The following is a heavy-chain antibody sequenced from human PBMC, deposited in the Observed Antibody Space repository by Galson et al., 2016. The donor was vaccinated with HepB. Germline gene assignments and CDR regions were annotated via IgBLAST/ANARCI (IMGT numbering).Heavy chain of an antibody. CDR2: ISGSRHSI. CDR1: GFIFSSYS. J-gene: IGHJ3*02. Sequence: SLRLSCAASGFIFSSYSMNWVRQAPGKGLEWVSYISGSRHSIYYADSVKGRFTISRDNAKTSLYLQMNSLRDDDTAVYYCARDWTAAVVRYSFDIWGQGTMVTVSS. D-gene: IGHD6-13*01. CDR3: ARDWTAAVVRYSFDI. V-gene: IGHV3-48*02.